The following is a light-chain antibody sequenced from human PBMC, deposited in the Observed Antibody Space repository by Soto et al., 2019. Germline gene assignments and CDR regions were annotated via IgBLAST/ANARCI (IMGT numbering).Light chain of an antibody. CDR3: QQYDSYSWT. Sequence: DIQMTQSPSTLSASAGDTVSITCRASQSISTFLAWYQQKPGKGPKLLIFDASSLKNGVPSRFSGSGSGTEFTLTISSLQPDDFETYYCQQYDSYSWTFGQGTKVDIK. V-gene: IGKV1-5*01. J-gene: IGKJ1*01. CDR2: DAS. CDR1: QSISTF.